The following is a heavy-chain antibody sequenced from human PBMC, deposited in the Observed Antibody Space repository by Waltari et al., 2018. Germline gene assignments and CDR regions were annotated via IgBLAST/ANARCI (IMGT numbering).Heavy chain of an antibody. CDR2: VSGSGATT. V-gene: IGHV3-23*01. CDR3: VKAFRGYSGSYFDI. D-gene: IGHD5-12*01. J-gene: IGHJ4*02. Sequence: EVQLLESGGGLVQPGGSLRLSCAASGFSFGGFGLNWVRQDPGEGLEWVSGVSGSGATTYYADSVRGRFTVSRDNNRDTVELQMNSLRAEDTAVYYCVKAFRGYSGSYFDIWGRGTLVAVSA. CDR1: GFSFGGFG.